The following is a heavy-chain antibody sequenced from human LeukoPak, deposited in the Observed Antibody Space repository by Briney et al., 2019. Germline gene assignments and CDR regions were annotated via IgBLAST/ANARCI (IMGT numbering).Heavy chain of an antibody. J-gene: IGHJ4*02. CDR3: ARVSDDSGWNFDY. Sequence: ASVKVSCKASGYTFTSYAIHWVRQAPGQRLEWMGWINAGTGNRKYSQKFQDSVTITRETSAATAYMELSSLTSEDTAVYYCARVSDDSGWNFDYWGQGTLVTVSS. CDR1: GYTFTSYA. CDR2: INAGTGNR. V-gene: IGHV1-3*01. D-gene: IGHD6-19*01.